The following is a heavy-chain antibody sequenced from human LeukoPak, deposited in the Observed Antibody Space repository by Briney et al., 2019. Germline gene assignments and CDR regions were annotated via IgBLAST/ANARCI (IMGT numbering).Heavy chain of an antibody. V-gene: IGHV1-46*01. CDR1: GYTFTSYY. D-gene: IGHD2-2*01. CDR3: ASGILGYCSSTSCLRINYYYMDV. CDR2: INPSGGST. Sequence: ASVKVSCKASGYTFTSYYMHWVRQAPGQGLEWMGIINPSGGSTSYAQKFQGRVTMTRDTSTSTVYMELSSLRSEDTAGYYCASGILGYCSSTSCLRINYYYMDVWGKGTTVTVSS. J-gene: IGHJ6*03.